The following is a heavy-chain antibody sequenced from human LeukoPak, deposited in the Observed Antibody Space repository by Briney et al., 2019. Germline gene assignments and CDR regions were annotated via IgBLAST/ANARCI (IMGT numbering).Heavy chain of an antibody. J-gene: IGHJ4*02. CDR1: GGSISGYY. CDR2: FYISGST. V-gene: IGHV4-4*07. Sequence: PSETLSLTCTASGGSISGYYWSWIRQPAGKGLEWIGRFYISGSTDYNPSLKSRVTMSVDTSRNQFSLRLNSVTAADTAVYYCARVSATAGFDYWGQGTLVTVSS. D-gene: IGHD6-13*01. CDR3: ARVSATAGFDY.